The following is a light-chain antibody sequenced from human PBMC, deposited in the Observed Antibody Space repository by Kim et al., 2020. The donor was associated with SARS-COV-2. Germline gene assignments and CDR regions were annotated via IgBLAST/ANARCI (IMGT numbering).Light chain of an antibody. CDR3: QHRQT. Sequence: STLSASGGDMVTLTCRASQSVSRWLAWYQQKPGKAPKLLIYDGSNLQSGVPSRFSGSGSGTEFTLTISSLQPDDFAIYYCQHRQTFGQGTKVDIK. CDR1: QSVSRW. J-gene: IGKJ1*01. V-gene: IGKV1-5*01. CDR2: DGS.